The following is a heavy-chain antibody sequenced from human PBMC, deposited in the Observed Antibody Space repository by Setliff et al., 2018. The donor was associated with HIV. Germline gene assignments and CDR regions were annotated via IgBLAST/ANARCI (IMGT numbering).Heavy chain of an antibody. D-gene: IGHD6-19*01. CDR3: AKDKMFVRQWLGRWGFDY. V-gene: IGHV3-7*03. Sequence: QSGGSLRLSCAASGFTLSSYWMSWVRQAPGKGLEWVANIKEDGSDKYYVDSVKGRFIISRDNAKNSLFLQMNSLRVEDTAVYYCAKDKMFVRQWLGRWGFDYWGQGTLVTVSS. CDR2: IKEDGSDK. CDR1: GFTLSSYW. J-gene: IGHJ4*02.